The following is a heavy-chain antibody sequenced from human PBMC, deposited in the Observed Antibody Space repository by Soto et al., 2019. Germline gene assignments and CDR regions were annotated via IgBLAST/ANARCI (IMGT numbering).Heavy chain of an antibody. CDR1: GYTFTDYG. V-gene: IGHV1-18*01. CDR2: ISTAHADI. Sequence: QVQLIQSGPEVRKPGASVKVSCKTSGYTFTDYGISWVRQAPGQGLEWMGWISTAHADIGYAQKFQGRVTMTKDTATSTSFMELRSLRSDDTAIYYCARDLADIREYWGQGTQVTVAS. D-gene: IGHD3-10*01. J-gene: IGHJ4*02. CDR3: ARDLADIREY.